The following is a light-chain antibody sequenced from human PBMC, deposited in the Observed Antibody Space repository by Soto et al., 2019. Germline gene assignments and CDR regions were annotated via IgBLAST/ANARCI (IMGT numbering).Light chain of an antibody. CDR1: STDVGGYNY. CDR3: SSYTSDKTVL. CDR2: DVT. V-gene: IGLV2-14*03. Sequence: QSVLTQPASVSGSPGQSITISCTGSSTDVGGYNYVSWHQQHPGKAPKLMIFDVTKRPPGVSNRFSGSKSGDTASLTISGLQAEDEADYYCSSYTSDKTVLFGGGTQLTVL. J-gene: IGLJ2*01.